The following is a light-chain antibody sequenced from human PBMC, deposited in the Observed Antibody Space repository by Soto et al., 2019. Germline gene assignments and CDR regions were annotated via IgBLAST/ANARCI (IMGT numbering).Light chain of an antibody. CDR2: EGT. J-gene: IGLJ3*02. CDR3: CSYARTSPGV. CDR1: SSDVGSYNL. V-gene: IGLV2-23*01. Sequence: SALTQPASVSGSPGQSITISCTGTSSDVGSYNLVSWYQQHPGKAPKLMIYEGTKRPSGVSNRFSGSKSGNTPSLTISGLQSDDEADYYCCSYARTSPGVFGGGTTLTVL.